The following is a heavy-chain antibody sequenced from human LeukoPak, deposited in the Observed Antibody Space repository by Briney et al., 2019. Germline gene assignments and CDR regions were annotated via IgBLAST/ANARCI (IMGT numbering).Heavy chain of an antibody. D-gene: IGHD6-19*01. CDR3: AKDATYSSGWTDY. CDR2: ISWNSGSI. CDR1: GFTFDDYG. J-gene: IGHJ4*02. V-gene: IGHV3-9*01. Sequence: GRSLRLPCAASGFTFDDYGMHWVRQAPGKGLEWVSGISWNSGSIGYADSVKGRFTISRDNAKNSLYLQMNSLRVEDTALYYCAKDATYSSGWTDYWGQGTLVTVSS.